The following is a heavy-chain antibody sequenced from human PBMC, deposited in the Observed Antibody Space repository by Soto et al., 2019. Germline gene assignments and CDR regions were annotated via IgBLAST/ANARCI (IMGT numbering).Heavy chain of an antibody. D-gene: IGHD2-15*01. CDR3: ARGPRGYDYVYCSGGSCYGMDV. Sequence: QVQLVQSGAEVKKPGSSVKVSCKASGGTFSSYAISWVRQAPGQGLEWMGGIIPIFGTANYAQKFQGRVTITAAESTSTAYMELSSLRSEDTAVYYCARGPRGYDYVYCSGGSCYGMDVWGQGTTVTVSS. CDR2: IIPIFGTA. J-gene: IGHJ6*02. V-gene: IGHV1-69*01. CDR1: GGTFSSYA.